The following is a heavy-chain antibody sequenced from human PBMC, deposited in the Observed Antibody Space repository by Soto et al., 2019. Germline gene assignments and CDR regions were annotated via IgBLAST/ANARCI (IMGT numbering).Heavy chain of an antibody. CDR2: IIPILGIA. Sequence: QVQLVQSGAEVKKPGSSVKVSCKASGGTFSSYTISWVRQAPGQGLEWMGRIIPILGIANYAQKFQGRVTITADKSTXXXXXXXXXXXXXXXXXXXXARPSESLGYCSGGSCYHWYFDLWGRGTLVTVSS. CDR3: ARPSESLGYCSGGSCYHWYFDL. CDR1: GGTFSSYT. V-gene: IGHV1-69*02. D-gene: IGHD2-15*01. J-gene: IGHJ2*01.